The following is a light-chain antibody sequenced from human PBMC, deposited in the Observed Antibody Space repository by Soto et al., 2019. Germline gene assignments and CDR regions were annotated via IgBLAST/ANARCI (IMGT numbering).Light chain of an antibody. CDR2: EVS. CDR3: RSYAGSNRGV. J-gene: IGLJ2*01. CDR1: SSDVGGYNY. V-gene: IGLV2-8*01. Sequence: QSVLTQPPSASGSPGQSVTISCTGTSSDVGGYNYVSWYQQHPGKAPKLMIYEVSKRPSGVSDHFSGSKSGNTASLTVSGLRAEDGANYNCRSYAGSNRGVFGGGTKLTVL.